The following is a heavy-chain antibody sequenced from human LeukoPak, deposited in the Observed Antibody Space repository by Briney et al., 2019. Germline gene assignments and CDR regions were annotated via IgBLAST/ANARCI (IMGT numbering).Heavy chain of an antibody. CDR2: ISSSGSTI. D-gene: IGHD6-13*01. Sequence: GGSLRLSCEASGFTYSSYSMYWVRQAPGKGLEWVSYISSSGSTIYYADSVKGRFTISRDNAKNSLYLQMNSLRAEDTAVYYCASSSWYNWFDPWGQGTLVTVSS. V-gene: IGHV3-48*04. J-gene: IGHJ5*02. CDR1: GFTYSSYS. CDR3: ASSSWYNWFDP.